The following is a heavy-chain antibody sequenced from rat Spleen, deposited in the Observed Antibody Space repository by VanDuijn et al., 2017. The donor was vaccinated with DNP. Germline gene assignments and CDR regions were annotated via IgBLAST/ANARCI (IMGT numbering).Heavy chain of an antibody. D-gene: IGHD5-1*01. CDR2: ITHSGANS. V-gene: IGHV5S13*01. CDR3: ARGGWEPDY. J-gene: IGHJ2*01. CDR1: GFTFSNYG. Sequence: EVQLVESGGGLVQPGRSLKLSCAASGFTFSNYGMAWVRQAPTKGLEWVASITHSGANSYYPDSVKGRFTISRDNAKSTLYLQMDSLRSEDTATYYCARGGWEPDYWGQGVMVTVSS.